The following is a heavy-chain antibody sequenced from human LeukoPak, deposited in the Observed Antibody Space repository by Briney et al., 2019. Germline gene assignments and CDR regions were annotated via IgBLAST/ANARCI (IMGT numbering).Heavy chain of an antibody. Sequence: GSLRLSCEAAGFAFKTYSMHWVRQAPGKGLEWVAAIWPDGSNEYYANSVKGRFFISRDNSKNTLYLQMNSLRVDDTAVYYCARELAVWGQGTLVTVSS. CDR3: ARELAV. CDR1: GFAFKTYS. CDR2: IWPDGSNE. V-gene: IGHV3-33*01. J-gene: IGHJ4*02.